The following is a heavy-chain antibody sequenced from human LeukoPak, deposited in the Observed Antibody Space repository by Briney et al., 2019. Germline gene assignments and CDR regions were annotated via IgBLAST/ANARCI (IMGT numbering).Heavy chain of an antibody. V-gene: IGHV4-30-4*08. Sequence: PSQTLSLTCSVSGDSINSGDYYWSWMRQPPGKGLEWIGYIYYSGTTYYNPSLRSRVTVSVDTSKNKFSLMLNSVTAADTAVYYCARAVQASLQPRFDPWGQGTLATVSS. CDR1: GDSINSGDYY. CDR2: IYYSGTT. CDR3: ARAVQASLQPRFDP. J-gene: IGHJ5*02. D-gene: IGHD1-1*01.